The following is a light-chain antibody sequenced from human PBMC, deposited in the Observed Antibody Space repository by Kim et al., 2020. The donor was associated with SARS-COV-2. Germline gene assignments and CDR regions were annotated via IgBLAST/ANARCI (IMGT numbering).Light chain of an antibody. J-gene: IGLJ1*01. CDR1: ALTHQY. CDR2: KDT. CDR3: QSPDSSNSYV. V-gene: IGLV3-25*03. Sequence: VSPGQTARIPCSGDALTHQYTYWYQQKSGQAPVLIISKDTERPSGIPERFSASSSGTTVTLTISGVQAEDEADYYCQSPDSSNSYVFGTGTKVTVL.